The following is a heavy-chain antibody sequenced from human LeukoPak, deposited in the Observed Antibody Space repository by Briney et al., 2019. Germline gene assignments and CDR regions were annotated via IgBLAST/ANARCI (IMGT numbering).Heavy chain of an antibody. CDR2: IYPGDSET. V-gene: IGHV5-51*01. J-gene: IGHJ4*02. Sequence: NPGESLKISCKGSGYRFISYWIGWVRQMPGKGLEWMGIIYPGDSETRYSPSFQGQVTISADKSISTASLQRSSLTASDTAMYYCVAHDYSSFDYWGQGTLVTVSS. D-gene: IGHD4-11*01. CDR3: VAHDYSSFDY. CDR1: GYRFISYW.